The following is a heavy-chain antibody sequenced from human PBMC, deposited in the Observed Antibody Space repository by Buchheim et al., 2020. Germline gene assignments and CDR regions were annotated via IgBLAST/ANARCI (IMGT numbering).Heavy chain of an antibody. V-gene: IGHV4-30-2*01. CDR2: TYHSGST. J-gene: IGHJ5*02. D-gene: IGHD3-10*01. Sequence: QLQLQESGSGLVKPSQTLSLTCAVSGGSISSGGYSWSWIRQPPGKGLEWIGYTYHSGSTYYNPSLKSRVTISVDRSKNQFSLKLSSVTAADTAVYYCARSAKRLWFGDQTGPWFDPWGQGTL. CDR1: GGSISSGGYS. CDR3: ARSAKRLWFGDQTGPWFDP.